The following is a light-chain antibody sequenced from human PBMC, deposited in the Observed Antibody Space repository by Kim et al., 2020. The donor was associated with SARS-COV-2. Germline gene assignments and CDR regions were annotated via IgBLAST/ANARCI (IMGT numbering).Light chain of an antibody. CDR3: CSYAGSSTPV. CDR1: SSDVGSYNL. CDR2: EVS. Sequence: GQSITISCTGTSSDVGSYNLVSWYQQHPGKAPKLMIYEVSKRPSGVSNRFSGSKSGNTASLTISGLQADDEADYYCCSYAGSSTPVFGGGTQLTVL. J-gene: IGLJ2*01. V-gene: IGLV2-23*02.